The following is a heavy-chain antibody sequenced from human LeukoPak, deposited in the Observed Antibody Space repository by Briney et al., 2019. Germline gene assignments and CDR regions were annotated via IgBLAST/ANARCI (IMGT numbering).Heavy chain of an antibody. CDR3: ARDRHGRNYYDSSGS. Sequence: ASVKVSFKASGGTFSSYAISWVRQAPGQGLEWMGGIIPIFGTANYAQKFQGRVTITADESTSTAYMELSSLRSEDTAVYYCARDRHGRNYYDSSGSWGQGTLVTVSS. D-gene: IGHD3-22*01. CDR2: IIPIFGTA. V-gene: IGHV1-69*13. CDR1: GGTFSSYA. J-gene: IGHJ5*02.